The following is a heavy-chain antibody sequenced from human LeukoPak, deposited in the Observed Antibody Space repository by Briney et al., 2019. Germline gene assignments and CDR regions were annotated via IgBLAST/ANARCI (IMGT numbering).Heavy chain of an antibody. CDR1: GYTFTGYY. Sequence: ASVKVSCKASGYTFTGYYMHWVRQAPGQGLEWMGWINPNSGGTNYAQKFQGRVTTTRDTSISTAYMELSRLRSDDTAVYYCAALLTRGYYFDYWGQGTLVTVSS. J-gene: IGHJ4*02. CDR2: INPNSGGT. CDR3: AALLTRGYYFDY. V-gene: IGHV1-2*02. D-gene: IGHD3-9*01.